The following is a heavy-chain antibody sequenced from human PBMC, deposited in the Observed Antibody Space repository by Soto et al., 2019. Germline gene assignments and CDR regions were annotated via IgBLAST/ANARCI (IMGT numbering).Heavy chain of an antibody. CDR2: ISAYNGNT. CDR1: GYTFTSYG. CDR3: ARDLGGSYYAPVDY. J-gene: IGHJ4*02. Sequence: QVQLVQSGAEVKKPGASVKVSCKASGYTFTSYGISWVRQAPGQGLEWLGWISAYNGNTKYAQKFQGRGTMTTDTSTSTADMELRSLRSDDTAVYYCARDLGGSYYAPVDYWGQGTLVTVSS. D-gene: IGHD1-26*01. V-gene: IGHV1-18*01.